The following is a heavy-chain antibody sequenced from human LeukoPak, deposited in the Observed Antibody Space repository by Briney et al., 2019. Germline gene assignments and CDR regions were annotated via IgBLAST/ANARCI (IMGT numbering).Heavy chain of an antibody. Sequence: GGSLRLSCAASGFTFSSYAMHWVRQAPGKGLEWVAVISYDGSNKYYADSVKGRFTISRDNSKNTLYPQMNSLRAEDTAVYYCARVIGSQDPDYYYYYGMDVWGQGTTVTVSS. J-gene: IGHJ6*02. V-gene: IGHV3-30*04. D-gene: IGHD1-26*01. CDR1: GFTFSSYA. CDR3: ARVIGSQDPDYYYYYGMDV. CDR2: ISYDGSNK.